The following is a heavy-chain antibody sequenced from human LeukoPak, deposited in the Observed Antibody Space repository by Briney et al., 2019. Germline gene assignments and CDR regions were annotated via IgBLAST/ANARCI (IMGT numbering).Heavy chain of an antibody. Sequence: GKSLRLSCAASGFTFSSYAINWVRQAPGKGLEWVAVISYDGNNKNYADSVKGRFTISRDSSKNTVYLEMNSLRGEDTAVYYCARDPEHYGSGSYLDYWGQGSLVTVSS. J-gene: IGHJ4*02. V-gene: IGHV3-30-3*01. D-gene: IGHD3-10*01. CDR1: GFTFSSYA. CDR2: ISYDGNNK. CDR3: ARDPEHYGSGSYLDY.